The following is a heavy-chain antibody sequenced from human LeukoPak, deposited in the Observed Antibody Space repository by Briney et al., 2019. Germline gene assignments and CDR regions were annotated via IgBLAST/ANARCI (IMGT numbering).Heavy chain of an antibody. D-gene: IGHD3-22*01. CDR1: RFTFSNAW. CDR3: TTDTYDSGVYYPHH. V-gene: IGHV3-15*01. CDR2: IKSKTDGGTT. Sequence: GGSLRLSCAASRFTFSNAWMSWVRQAPGKGLEWVGRIKSKTDGGTTDYAAPVNGRFTISRDDSKDTLFLQMNSLKTEDTAVYYCTTDTYDSGVYYPHHWGHGTLVTVSS. J-gene: IGHJ1*01.